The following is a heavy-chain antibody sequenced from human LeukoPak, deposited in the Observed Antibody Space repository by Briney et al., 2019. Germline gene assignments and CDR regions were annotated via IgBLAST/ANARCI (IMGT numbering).Heavy chain of an antibody. Sequence: GGSLRLSCEASGFPFSSYAMTWVRQAPGKGLEWVSSIKSSGGGSSYADSVKGRFTMTRDNSKSTLYLQMNSLRAGDTAVYFCGRDPNGDYVGAFEFWGQGTLVTVSS. CDR2: IKSSGGGS. J-gene: IGHJ3*01. D-gene: IGHD4-17*01. CDR1: GFPFSSYA. V-gene: IGHV3-23*01. CDR3: GRDPNGDYVGAFEF.